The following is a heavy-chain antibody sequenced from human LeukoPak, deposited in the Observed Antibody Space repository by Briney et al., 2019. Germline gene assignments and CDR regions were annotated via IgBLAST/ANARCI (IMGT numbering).Heavy chain of an antibody. D-gene: IGHD4-17*01. CDR3: AREATSVTTFGFDY. J-gene: IGHJ4*02. V-gene: IGHV3-33*01. CDR2: IWYDGSNK. CDR1: GFTFSSYG. Sequence: GGSLRLSCAASGFTFSSYGMHWVRQAPGKGLEWVAVIWYDGSNKYYADSVKGRFTISRDNAKNTLYLQMYSLRAEDTAVYYCAREATSVTTFGFDYWGQGTLVTVSS.